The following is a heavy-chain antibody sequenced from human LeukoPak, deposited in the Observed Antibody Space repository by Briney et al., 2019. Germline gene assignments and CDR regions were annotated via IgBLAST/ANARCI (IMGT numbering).Heavy chain of an antibody. Sequence: HPGRSLRLSCAASGFTFSSYAMHWVRQAPGKGLEWVAVISYDGSNKYYADSVKGRFTISRDNSKNTLYLQMNSLRAEDTAVYYCARRLRYCSSTSCQGTFDYWGQGTLVTVSS. CDR1: GFTFSSYA. CDR3: ARRLRYCSSTSCQGTFDY. V-gene: IGHV3-30-3*01. D-gene: IGHD2-2*01. J-gene: IGHJ4*02. CDR2: ISYDGSNK.